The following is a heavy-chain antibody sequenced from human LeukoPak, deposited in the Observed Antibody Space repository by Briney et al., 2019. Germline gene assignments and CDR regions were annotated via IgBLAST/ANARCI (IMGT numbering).Heavy chain of an antibody. J-gene: IGHJ4*02. CDR1: GYTFTSYD. CDR3: ARGHCSGGSCYLYYFDY. CDR2: MNPNSGNT. Sequence: ASVKVSCKASGYTFTSYDINWVRQATGQGLEWMGWMNPNSGNTGYAQKFQGRVTMTRNTSISTAYMELSSLRSEDTAVYYCARGHCSGGSCYLYYFDYWGQGTLVTVSS. D-gene: IGHD2-15*01. V-gene: IGHV1-8*01.